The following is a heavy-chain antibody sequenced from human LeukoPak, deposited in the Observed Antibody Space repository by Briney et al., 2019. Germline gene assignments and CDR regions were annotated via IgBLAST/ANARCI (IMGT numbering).Heavy chain of an antibody. J-gene: IGHJ5*02. Sequence: GSLRLSCAASGFTFSDYYMSWIRQPPGKGLEWIGEINHSGSTNYNPSLKSRVTISVDTSKNQFSLKLSSVTAADTAVYYCARGATYSNYVRGRWFDPWGQGTLVTVSS. CDR3: ARGATYSNYVRGRWFDP. CDR2: INHSGST. CDR1: GFTFSDYY. V-gene: IGHV4-34*01. D-gene: IGHD4-4*01.